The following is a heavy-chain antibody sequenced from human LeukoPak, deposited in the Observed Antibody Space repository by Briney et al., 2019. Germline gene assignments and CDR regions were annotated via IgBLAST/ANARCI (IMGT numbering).Heavy chain of an antibody. J-gene: IGHJ3*02. Sequence: ASVKVSCKASGGTFSSYAISWVRQAPGQGLEWMGGIIPIFGTANYAQKFQGRVTITADESTSTAYMELSSLRSEDTAVYYCARVDKPATVSSGAFDIWGQGTMVTVSS. V-gene: IGHV1-69*13. CDR2: IIPIFGTA. CDR1: GGTFSSYA. D-gene: IGHD1-26*01. CDR3: ARVDKPATVSSGAFDI.